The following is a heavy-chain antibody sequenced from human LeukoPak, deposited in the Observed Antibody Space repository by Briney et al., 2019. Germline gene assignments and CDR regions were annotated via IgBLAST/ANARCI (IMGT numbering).Heavy chain of an antibody. D-gene: IGHD2-15*01. V-gene: IGHV3-23*01. Sequence: PGGSLRLSCAASGFPFSNHAMSWVRQPPGKGLEWVAAISNGNTYYADSVRGRFAISRDDSKNMVYLQMNSLRDEDTALYYCVREAGYCASVCLKINWFDPWGQGTQVTVSS. CDR3: VREAGYCASVCLKINWFDP. J-gene: IGHJ5*02. CDR1: GFPFSNHA. CDR2: ISNGNT.